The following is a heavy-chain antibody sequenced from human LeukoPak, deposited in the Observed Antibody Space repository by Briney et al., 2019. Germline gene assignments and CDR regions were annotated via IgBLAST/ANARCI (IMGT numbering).Heavy chain of an antibody. CDR3: ARGISDCSSTSYHLPPFDY. D-gene: IGHD2-2*01. Sequence: SETLSLTCAVYGGSFSGYYWSWIRQPPGKGLEWIGEINHSGSTNYNPSLKSRVTISVDTSKNQFSLKLSSVTAADTAVYYCARGISDCSSTSYHLPPFDYWGQGTLITVSS. J-gene: IGHJ4*02. CDR2: INHSGST. V-gene: IGHV4-34*01. CDR1: GGSFSGYY.